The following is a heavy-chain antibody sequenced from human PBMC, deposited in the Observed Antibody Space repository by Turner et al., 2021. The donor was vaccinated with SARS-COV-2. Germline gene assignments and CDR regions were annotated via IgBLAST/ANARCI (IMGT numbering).Heavy chain of an antibody. V-gene: IGHV3-23*01. CDR3: AKGTTMVRRLTSYFDY. Sequence: EVQWLESGGGLVQPGGHLRLSCAPSGSTFSDYAMTWVRQDPGKGLGWVSIISNGGDFAYYADSAKGRFTISRDNSKNTLYLQMNSLGAEDTAVYFCAKGTTMVRRLTSYFDYWGRGILVTVSS. D-gene: IGHD3-10*01. CDR1: GSTFSDYA. CDR2: ISNGGDFA. J-gene: IGHJ4*02.